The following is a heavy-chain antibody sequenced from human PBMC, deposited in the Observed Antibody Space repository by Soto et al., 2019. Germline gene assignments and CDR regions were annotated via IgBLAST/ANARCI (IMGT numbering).Heavy chain of an antibody. V-gene: IGHV3-21*01. Sequence: GGSLKLSCAASGFTFSSYSMNWVRQAPGKGLEWVSSISSSSSYICYADSVKGRFTISRDNAKNSLYLQMNSLRAEDTAVYYCARDSGQLFDYWGQGTLVTVSS. J-gene: IGHJ4*02. CDR2: ISSSSSYI. CDR3: ARDSGQLFDY. CDR1: GFTFSSYS. D-gene: IGHD3-10*01.